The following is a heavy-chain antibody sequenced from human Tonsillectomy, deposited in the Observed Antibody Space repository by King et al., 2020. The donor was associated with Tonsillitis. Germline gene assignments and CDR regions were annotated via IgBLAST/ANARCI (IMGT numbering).Heavy chain of an antibody. V-gene: IGHV4-4*07. J-gene: IGHJ5*02. CDR3: ARDIPAGGTKFDP. CDR1: GGSIISYY. CDR2: IYSSGTT. Sequence: VQLQESGPGLVKPSETLSLTCTVSGGSIISYYWSWIRQPAGKGLEWIGRIYSSGTTDYNPSLKSRVPMSVDTSKNQFSLRLNSVTAADTAVYYWARDIPAGGTKFDPWGQGTLVTVSS. D-gene: IGHD6-13*01.